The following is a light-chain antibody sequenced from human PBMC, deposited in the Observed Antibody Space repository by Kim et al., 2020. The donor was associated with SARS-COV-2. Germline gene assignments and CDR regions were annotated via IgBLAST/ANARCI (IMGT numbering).Light chain of an antibody. CDR2: WAS. V-gene: IGKV4-1*01. CDR3: QQYYSTPPT. CDR1: QSLLYSSNNKND. J-gene: IGKJ4*01. Sequence: ATIKCKSSQSLLYSSNNKNDLAWYQQKAGQSPKLLMYWASARESGVPDRFSGSGSGTDFTLTISSLQAEDVAVYHCQQYYSTPPTFGGGTKVDIK.